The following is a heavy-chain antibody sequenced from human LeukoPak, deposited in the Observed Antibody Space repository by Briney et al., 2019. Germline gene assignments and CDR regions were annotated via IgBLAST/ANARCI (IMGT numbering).Heavy chain of an antibody. V-gene: IGHV3-53*01. CDR1: GFTVSSNY. D-gene: IGHD5-12*01. CDR2: IYSGGST. Sequence: GGSLRLSCAASGFTVSSNYMSWVRQAPGKGLEWVSVIYSGGSTYYADSVKGRFTISRDNSKNTLYLQMNSLRAEDTAVYYCARAGHAGGYHYWYFDLWGRGTLVTVSS. J-gene: IGHJ2*01. CDR3: ARAGHAGGYHYWYFDL.